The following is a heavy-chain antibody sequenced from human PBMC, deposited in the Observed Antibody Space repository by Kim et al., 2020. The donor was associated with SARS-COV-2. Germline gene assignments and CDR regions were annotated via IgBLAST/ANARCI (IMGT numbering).Heavy chain of an antibody. CDR1: GFTFSSYA. Sequence: GGSLRLSCAASGFTFSSYAMSWVRQAPGKGLEWVSAISGSGGSTYYADSVKGRFTISRDNSKNTLYLQMNSLRAEDTAVYYCAKTDNFWSGYWASVANYWGQGTLVTVSS. V-gene: IGHV3-23*01. CDR3: AKTDNFWSGYWASVANY. CDR2: ISGSGGST. D-gene: IGHD3-3*01. J-gene: IGHJ4*02.